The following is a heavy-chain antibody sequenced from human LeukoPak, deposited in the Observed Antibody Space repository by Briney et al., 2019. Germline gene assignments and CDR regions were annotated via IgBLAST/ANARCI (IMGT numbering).Heavy chain of an antibody. J-gene: IGHJ6*02. V-gene: IGHV3-23*01. CDR2: ISESGGST. CDR3: GRYYVMDV. CDR1: GLTFSTYV. Sequence: GGSLRLSCAASGLTFSTYVMNWVRQAPGKGLEWVSTISESGGSTYYADSVKGRFTISRDNSKSTPYLQMNSLRAEDTAVYYCGRYYVMDVWGQGTSVTVSS.